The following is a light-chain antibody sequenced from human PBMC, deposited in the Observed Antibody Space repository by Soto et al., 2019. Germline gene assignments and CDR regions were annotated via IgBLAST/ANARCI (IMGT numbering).Light chain of an antibody. J-gene: IGKJ1*01. CDR1: QSISSY. CDR2: AAS. Sequence: DIQMTQSPSSLSASVGDRVTITCRASQSISSYLNWYQQKPGKAPKLLIYAASSLQSGVPSRFSGSGSGTDFTPTISSLQPDDFATYYCQQSYSLVAFGQGTKVDIK. CDR3: QQSYSLVA. V-gene: IGKV1-39*01.